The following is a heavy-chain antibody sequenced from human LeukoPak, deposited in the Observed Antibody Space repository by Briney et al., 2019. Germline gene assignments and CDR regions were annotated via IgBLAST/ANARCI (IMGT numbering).Heavy chain of an antibody. D-gene: IGHD1-1*01. CDR1: GYLFPTYW. CDR2: IYPSDSDT. CDR3: ARHGTFPLYGDYGY. J-gene: IGHJ4*02. V-gene: IGHV5-51*01. Sequence: GESLKISCKGSGYLFPTYWIGWVRRLPGKGLEWMGIIYPSDSDTQYSPSFQGQVTISAHKSINTAYLQWSSLKASDTAIYYCARHGTFPLYGDYGYWGQGTLVTVSS.